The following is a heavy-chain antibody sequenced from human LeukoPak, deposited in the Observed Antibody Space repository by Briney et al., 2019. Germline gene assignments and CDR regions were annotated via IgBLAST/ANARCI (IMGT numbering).Heavy chain of an antibody. Sequence: ASVKVPCKASGYTFTSYAMHWVRQAPGQRLEWMGWINAGNGNTKYSQEFQGRVTIARDTSASTAYMELSSLRSEDMAVYYCARDQGGIFGGYMDVWGKGTTVTVSS. D-gene: IGHD2-15*01. V-gene: IGHV1-3*03. CDR2: INAGNGNT. J-gene: IGHJ6*03. CDR3: ARDQGGIFGGYMDV. CDR1: GYTFTSYA.